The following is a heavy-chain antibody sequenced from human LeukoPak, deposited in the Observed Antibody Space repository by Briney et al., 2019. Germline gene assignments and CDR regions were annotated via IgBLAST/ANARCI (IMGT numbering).Heavy chain of an antibody. CDR2: INAGNGNT. CDR1: GYTFTAYA. V-gene: IGHV1-3*01. D-gene: IGHD3-10*01. J-gene: IGHJ4*02. Sequence: ASVKVSCKASGYTFTAYAMHWVRQAPGQRLEWMGWINAGNGNTKYSQKFQGRVTITRDTSASTAYMELSSLRSEDTAVYYCGYGSGSYSGDDYWGQGTLVTVSS. CDR3: GYGSGSYSGDDY.